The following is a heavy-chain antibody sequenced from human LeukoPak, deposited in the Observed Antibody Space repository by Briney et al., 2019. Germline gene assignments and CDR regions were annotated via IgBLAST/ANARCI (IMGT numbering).Heavy chain of an antibody. D-gene: IGHD3-3*01. CDR1: GGSFSGYY. CDR3: ARDGYDFWSGYYDY. J-gene: IGHJ4*02. V-gene: IGHV4-34*01. Sequence: SETLSLTCAVYGGSFSGYYWSWIRQPPGKGLEWIGEINHSGSTNYNPSLKSRVTISVDTSKNQFSLKLSSVPAADTAVYYCARDGYDFWSGYYDYWGQGTLVTVSS. CDR2: INHSGST.